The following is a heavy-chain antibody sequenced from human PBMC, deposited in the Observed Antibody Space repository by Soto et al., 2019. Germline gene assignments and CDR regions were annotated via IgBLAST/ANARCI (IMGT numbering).Heavy chain of an antibody. D-gene: IGHD3-16*01. V-gene: IGHV3-30*03. Sequence: QVQLVASGGGVVQPGTSLRLSCVGSGFTFRSFVIHWVRQAPGKGLEWVALTSYDGSNTYYGDSVKGRFTISRDNSKNTVDLQMDSLRVEDTALYYCARWGTTGGLDFWGQGTLVSVSS. CDR1: GFTFRSFV. CDR2: TSYDGSNT. CDR3: ARWGTTGGLDF. J-gene: IGHJ4*02.